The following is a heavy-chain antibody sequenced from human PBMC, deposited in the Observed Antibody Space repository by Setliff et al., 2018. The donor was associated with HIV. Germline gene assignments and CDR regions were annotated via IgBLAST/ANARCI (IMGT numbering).Heavy chain of an antibody. V-gene: IGHV3-49*03. CDR2: IRTKSYGGTT. CDR3: ARAHYSVAMTRNRFDP. Sequence: GGSLRLSCTTSGFTFGDYPMGWFRQAPGKGLEWVSFIRTKSYGGTTEYAASVEGRFSISRDDSKSIVYLQMNSLRHEDTAIYYCARAHYSVAMTRNRFDPWGQGTLVTVPQ. D-gene: IGHD5-12*01. J-gene: IGHJ5*02. CDR1: GFTFGDYP.